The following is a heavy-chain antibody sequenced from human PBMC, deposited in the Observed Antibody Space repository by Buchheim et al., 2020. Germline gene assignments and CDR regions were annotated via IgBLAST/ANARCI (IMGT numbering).Heavy chain of an antibody. D-gene: IGHD3-22*01. Sequence: QVQLVESGGGVVQPGRSLRLSCADSGFTFSSYAMHWVRQAPGKGLEWVAVISYVGSNKYYADSVTGRFTISRDNSKNTLYLQMNSLRAEDTAVYYCARDLFGYYYDSSGYYPGDYWGQGTL. CDR3: ARDLFGYYYDSSGYYPGDY. V-gene: IGHV3-30-3*01. J-gene: IGHJ4*02. CDR1: GFTFSSYA. CDR2: ISYVGSNK.